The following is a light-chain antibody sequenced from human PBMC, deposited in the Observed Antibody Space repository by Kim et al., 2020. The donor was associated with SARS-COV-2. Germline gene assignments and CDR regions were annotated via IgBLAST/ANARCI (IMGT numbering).Light chain of an antibody. V-gene: IGLV1-51*01. CDR2: DNH. CDR3: ATWDSSLSARV. CDR1: NSNIGNNY. J-gene: IGLJ3*02. Sequence: GQGVTSSCSGDNSNIGNNYVSWYQQFPGTAPKLLIYDNHERPSAIPDRFSAAKSGTSDTLGIIGLQTGDEAEYYCATWDSSLSARVFGGGTKVTVL.